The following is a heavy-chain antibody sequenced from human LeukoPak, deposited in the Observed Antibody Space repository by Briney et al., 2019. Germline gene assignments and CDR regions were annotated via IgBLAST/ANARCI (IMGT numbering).Heavy chain of an antibody. Sequence: SQTLSLTCTVSGGSISSGDYYWSWIRQPPGKGLEWIGYIYYSGSTYYNPSLKSRVTISVDTSKNQFSLKLSSVTAADTAVYYCAREFYGSGSGPLKYFDYWGQGTLLTVSS. CDR3: AREFYGSGSGPLKYFDY. V-gene: IGHV4-30-4*08. CDR2: IYYSGST. D-gene: IGHD3-10*01. CDR1: GGSISSGDYY. J-gene: IGHJ4*02.